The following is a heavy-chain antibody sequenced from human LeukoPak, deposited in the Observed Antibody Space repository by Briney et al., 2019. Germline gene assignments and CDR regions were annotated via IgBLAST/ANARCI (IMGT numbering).Heavy chain of an antibody. D-gene: IGHD3-22*01. CDR1: GYSITRHYS. J-gene: IGHJ4*02. CDR3: ARGVGYDDTLGSYYGFFDY. V-gene: IGHV4-38-2*02. Sequence: TSETLSLTCTVSGYSITRHYSWAWVRQPPGKGLEWIGSLYNSGSTYYSPSLKSRASLSVDTSKNELSLQLSSVTAADTAVYFCARGVGYDDTLGSYYGFFDYWGQGTLVAVSS. CDR2: LYNSGST.